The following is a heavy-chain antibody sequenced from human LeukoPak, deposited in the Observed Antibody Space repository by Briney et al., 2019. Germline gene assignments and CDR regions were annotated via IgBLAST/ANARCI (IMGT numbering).Heavy chain of an antibody. CDR3: AKDRVRILTGYTAFDI. V-gene: IGHV3-23*01. CDR2: ISGSGGST. J-gene: IGHJ3*02. Sequence: GGSLRLSCAASGFTFSSYAMSWVRQAPGKGLEWVSAISGSGGSTYYADSVKGRFTISRDNSKNTLDLQMNSLRAEDTAGYYSAKDRVRILTGYTAFDIWGQGTMVTVSS. D-gene: IGHD3-9*01. CDR1: GFTFSSYA.